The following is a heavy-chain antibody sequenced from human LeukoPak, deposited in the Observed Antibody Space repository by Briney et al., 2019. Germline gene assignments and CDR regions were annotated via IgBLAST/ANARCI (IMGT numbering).Heavy chain of an antibody. CDR2: MNPNSGNT. V-gene: IGHV1-8*03. CDR1: GYTFTSYD. D-gene: IGHD3-10*01. Sequence: ASVKVSCKASGYTFTSYDINWVRQATGQGLEWMGWMNPNSGNTGYAQKFQGRVTITRNTSISTAYMELSSLRSEDTAVYYCARSPYNYYGSGSYYTNFDYWGQGTLVTVSS. J-gene: IGHJ4*02. CDR3: ARSPYNYYGSGSYYTNFDY.